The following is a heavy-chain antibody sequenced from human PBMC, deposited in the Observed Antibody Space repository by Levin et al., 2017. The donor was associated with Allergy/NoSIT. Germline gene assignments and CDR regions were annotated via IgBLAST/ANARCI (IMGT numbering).Heavy chain of an antibody. CDR1: GFTFSTYS. D-gene: IGHD1-26*01. Sequence: GGSLRLSCAASGFTFSTYSMNWVRQTPGKGLEWVSSINSRSSDIYYADSVKGRFTISRDNAKNSLYLQMNSLRAEDTAVYYCARDSLVGANPVWGQGTLVTVSS. J-gene: IGHJ1*01. CDR3: ARDSLVGANPV. CDR2: INSRSSDI. V-gene: IGHV3-21*01.